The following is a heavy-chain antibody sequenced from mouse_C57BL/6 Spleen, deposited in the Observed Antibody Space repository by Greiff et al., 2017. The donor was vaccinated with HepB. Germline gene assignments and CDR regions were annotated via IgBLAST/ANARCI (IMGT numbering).Heavy chain of an antibody. CDR1: GFSLTSYG. CDR2: IWGDGST. V-gene: IGHV2-3*01. J-gene: IGHJ4*01. CDR3: AKWGLPRGGNAMDY. D-gene: IGHD2-4*01. Sequence: VKLMESGPGLVAPSQSLSITCTVSGFSLTSYGVSWVRQPPGKGLEWLGVIWGDGSTNYHSALISRLSISKDNSKSQVFLKLNSLQTDDTATYYCAKWGLPRGGNAMDYWGQGTSVTVSS.